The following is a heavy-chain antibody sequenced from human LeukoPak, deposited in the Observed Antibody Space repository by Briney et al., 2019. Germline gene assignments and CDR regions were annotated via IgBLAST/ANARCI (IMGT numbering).Heavy chain of an antibody. CDR2: LSDSGGNT. CDR1: GFSFSSYA. V-gene: IGHV3-23*01. CDR3: AKGGHFSPFDY. Sequence: PGGSLRLSCAASGFSFSSYAMSWVRQAPGEGLEWVSGLSDSGGNTIYADSVKGRFTISRDNSKNTLSLQMNSLRAEDTAVYYCAKGGHFSPFDYWGQGTLVTVSS. D-gene: IGHD2/OR15-2a*01. J-gene: IGHJ4*02.